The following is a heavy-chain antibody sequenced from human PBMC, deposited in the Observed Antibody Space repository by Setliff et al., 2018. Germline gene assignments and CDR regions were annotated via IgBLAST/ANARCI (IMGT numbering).Heavy chain of an antibody. CDR1: GASISGNSYY. CDR3: ARAPRYFDPTGPYFDF. J-gene: IGHJ4*02. CDR2: TYYSGST. D-gene: IGHD3-22*01. Sequence: SETLSLTCTVSGASISGNSYYWAWIRQPPGRGLEWIASTYYSGSTSYNPSLKSRVTISVDTSNSQFSLKLTSVTAADTAVYYCARAPRYFDPTGPYFDFWGQGTLVTVS. V-gene: IGHV4-39*07.